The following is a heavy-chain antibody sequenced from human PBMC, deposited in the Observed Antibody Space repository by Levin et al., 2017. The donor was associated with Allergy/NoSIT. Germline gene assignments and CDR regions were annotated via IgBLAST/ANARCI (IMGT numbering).Heavy chain of an antibody. CDR3: ARGDHSGDYSLDS. CDR2: IFHSGST. J-gene: IGHJ4*02. Sequence: SETLSLTCAVYGGSFNTHYWNWIRQAPGKGLEWIGEIFHSGSTNYNPSLKSRVTISVDTTKNQFSLRLTSVTAADTAVYYCARGDHSGDYSLDSWGQGDLVTVSS. D-gene: IGHD4-11*01. V-gene: IGHV4-34*01. CDR1: GGSFNTHY.